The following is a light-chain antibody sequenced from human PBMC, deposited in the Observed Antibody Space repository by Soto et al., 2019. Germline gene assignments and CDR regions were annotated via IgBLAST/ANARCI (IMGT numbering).Light chain of an antibody. CDR1: QSVRSN. CDR3: QQYDNWPET. V-gene: IGKV3-15*01. Sequence: IVMTQSPATLSMSPGERATLSCRASQSVRSNLAWYQQKPGQAPRLLMYGASTRATGIPARFSGSGSGTEFTLTISSLQSEDFAVYYCQQYDNWPETFGQGTKV. CDR2: GAS. J-gene: IGKJ1*01.